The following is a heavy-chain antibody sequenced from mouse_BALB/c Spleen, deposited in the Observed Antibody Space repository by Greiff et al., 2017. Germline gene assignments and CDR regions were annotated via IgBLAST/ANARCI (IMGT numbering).Heavy chain of an antibody. CDR1: GYTFTDYY. CDR3: ARGSYYRYDGFAY. CDR2: IYPGSGNT. J-gene: IGHJ3*01. Sequence: VQLVESGAELARPGASVKLSCKASGYTFTDYYINWVKQRTGQGLEWIGEIYPGSGNTYYNEKFKGKATLTADKSSSTAYMQLSSLTSEDSAVYFCARGSYYRYDGFAYWGQGTLVTVSA. V-gene: IGHV1-77*01. D-gene: IGHD2-14*01.